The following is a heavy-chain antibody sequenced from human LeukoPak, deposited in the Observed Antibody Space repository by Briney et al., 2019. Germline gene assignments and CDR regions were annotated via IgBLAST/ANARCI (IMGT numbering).Heavy chain of an antibody. J-gene: IGHJ4*02. CDR1: GGTFSSYA. V-gene: IGHV1-69*05. CDR2: IIPIFGTA. CDR3: ARDGLHDYSNPL. D-gene: IGHD4-11*01. Sequence: ASVKVSCKASGGTFSSYAISWVRQAPGQGLEWMGGIIPIFGTANYAQKFQGRVTITTDESTSTAYMELSSLRSEDTAVYYCARDGLHDYSNPLWGQGTLVTVSS.